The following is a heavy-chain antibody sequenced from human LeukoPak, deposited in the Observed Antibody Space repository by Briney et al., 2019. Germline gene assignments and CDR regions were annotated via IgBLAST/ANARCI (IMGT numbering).Heavy chain of an antibody. CDR2: IYPDDSDT. D-gene: IGHD5-24*01. CDR1: GFSFTTYW. CDR3: VRPREMARIDGGLGY. J-gene: IGHJ4*02. V-gene: IGHV5-51*01. Sequence: GESLKISCKGSGFSFTTYWIGWVRQVPGKALEWMGIIYPDDSDTRYSPSFQGQVTISADKSISTAYLQWSSLKASDTAVYYCVRPREMARIDGGLGYWGQGTLVTVS.